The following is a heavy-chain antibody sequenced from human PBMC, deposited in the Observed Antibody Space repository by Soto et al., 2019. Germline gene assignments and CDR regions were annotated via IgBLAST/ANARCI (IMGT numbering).Heavy chain of an antibody. CDR1: GGTFSSYA. J-gene: IGHJ2*01. CDR3: ARDRGYGGNPWHFDH. CDR2: IIPIFGTA. D-gene: IGHD4-17*01. Sequence: QVQLVQSGAEVKKPGSSVKVSCKASGGTFSSYAISWVRQAPGQGLEWMGGIIPIFGTANYAQKFQGRVTITADKSTSTAYMELISLRSEDTAVYYCARDRGYGGNPWHFDHWGRGTLVTVSS. V-gene: IGHV1-69*06.